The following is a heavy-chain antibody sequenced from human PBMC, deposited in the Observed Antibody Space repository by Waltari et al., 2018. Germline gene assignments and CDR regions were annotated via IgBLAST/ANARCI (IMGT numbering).Heavy chain of an antibody. CDR1: GFAFRRYA. J-gene: IGHJ4*02. Sequence: EVQLLESGGGLVQPGGSLRLSCAASGFAFRRYAMRWVRQAPGKGLEWVSAISGSGGSTYYADSVKGRFTISRDNSKNTLYLQMNSLRAEDTAVYYCAKTQSPHSSGWYGTPPDYWGQGTLVTVSS. D-gene: IGHD6-19*01. V-gene: IGHV3-23*01. CDR2: ISGSGGST. CDR3: AKTQSPHSSGWYGTPPDY.